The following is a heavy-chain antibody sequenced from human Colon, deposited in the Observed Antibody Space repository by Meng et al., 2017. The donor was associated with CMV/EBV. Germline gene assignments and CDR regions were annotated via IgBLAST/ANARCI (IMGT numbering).Heavy chain of an antibody. CDR2: IYYSGST. V-gene: IGHV4-61*05. D-gene: IGHD5-12*01. CDR1: GYSISSGYY. CDR3: YSGYDFDY. Sequence: GSLRLSCTVSGYSISSGYYWGWIRQPPGKGLEWIGYIYYSGSTNYNPSLKSRVTISVDTSKNQFSLKLSSVTAADTAVYYPYSGYDFDYWGQGTLVTVSS. J-gene: IGHJ4*02.